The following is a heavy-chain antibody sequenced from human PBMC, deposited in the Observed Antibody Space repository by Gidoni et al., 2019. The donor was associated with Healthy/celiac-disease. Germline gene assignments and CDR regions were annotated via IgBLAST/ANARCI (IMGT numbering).Heavy chain of an antibody. CDR1: GGTFSSYH. CDR3: ARAAGVSSWFDP. Sequence: QVQLVQSGAEVKKPGSSVTVSSNASGGTFSSYHISWVRQATGQGLEWMGRISPILGIANYAQKFQGRVTITADKSTSTAYMELSSLRSEDTAVYYCARAAGVSSWFDPWGQGTLVTVSS. V-gene: IGHV1-69*02. CDR2: ISPILGIA. D-gene: IGHD2-8*01. J-gene: IGHJ5*02.